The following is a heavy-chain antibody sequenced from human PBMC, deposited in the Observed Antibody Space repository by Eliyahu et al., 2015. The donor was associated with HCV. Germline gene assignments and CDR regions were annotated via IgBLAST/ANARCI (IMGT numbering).Heavy chain of an antibody. V-gene: IGHV3-30-3*01. CDR2: ISHDGNNK. J-gene: IGHJ3*01. D-gene: IGHD3-22*01. CDR1: GFPFXXXA. Sequence: QVQLVQSGGGVVQPGRSLXLSXAGXGFPFXXXAMHWVRQAPGKGLEWVALISHDGNNKYYADSVKGRFPISRDNSKNTMYLQMNSLRPEDTAVYYCARDISTYYYDRWRPPHVWGQGTMVTVSS. CDR3: ARDISTYYYDRWRPPHV.